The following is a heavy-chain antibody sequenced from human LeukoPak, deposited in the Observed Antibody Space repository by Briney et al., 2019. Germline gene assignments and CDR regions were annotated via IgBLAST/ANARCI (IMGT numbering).Heavy chain of an antibody. CDR3: ARGPITMVRGRYYYYGMDV. Sequence: SQTLSLTCAISGDSVSSNSAAWNWIRQSASRGLEWLGRTYYRSKWYDDYAVSVKSRITINPDTSKNQFSLQLNSVTPEDTAVYYCARGPITMVRGRYYYYGMDVWGQGTTVTVSS. CDR1: GDSVSSNSAA. D-gene: IGHD3-10*01. CDR2: TYYRSKWYD. V-gene: IGHV6-1*01. J-gene: IGHJ6*02.